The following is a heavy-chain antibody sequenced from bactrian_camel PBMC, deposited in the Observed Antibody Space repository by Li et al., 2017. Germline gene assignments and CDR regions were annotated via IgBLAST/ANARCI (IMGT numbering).Heavy chain of an antibody. CDR3: TARGGTKCSIDYLSRADPTY. Sequence: VQLVESGGGSVQAGGSLTLSCASAGYTISTYYRVFCMGWFRQAPGRGREGVAATYTGGSTYYADSVKGRFTISQDNAKNTVYLQMDSLTPEDTAMYYCTARGGTKCSIDYLSRADPTYWGQGTQVTVS. CDR2: TYTGGST. CDR1: GYTISTYY. D-gene: IGHD6*01. J-gene: IGHJ4*01. V-gene: IGHV3S40*01.